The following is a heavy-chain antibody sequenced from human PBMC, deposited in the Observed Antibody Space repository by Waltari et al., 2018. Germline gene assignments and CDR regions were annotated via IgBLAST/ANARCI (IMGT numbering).Heavy chain of an antibody. CDR3: ARGGAS. J-gene: IGHJ5*02. V-gene: IGHV3-7*01. D-gene: IGHD1-26*01. CDR1: GFSFSLYW. Sequence: EVQLVESGGGLVQPGGSLRLSCAASGFSFSLYWMNWVRQAPGKGLEWVANIKQDGTEKYYVDSVRGRFTISRDNAKNSVYLQMNSLRDEDTAVYYWARGGASWGQGTLVTVSS. CDR2: IKQDGTEK.